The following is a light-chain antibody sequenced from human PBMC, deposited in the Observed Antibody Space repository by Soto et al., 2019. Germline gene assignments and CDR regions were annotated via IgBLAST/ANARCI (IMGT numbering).Light chain of an antibody. CDR3: QTYDISLSRVV. CDR1: SSNIGTAYD. Sequence: QSVLTQPPSVSGAPGQRVTISCTGSSSNIGTAYDVHWYQQFPGVAPKLLIYGNTNRPSGVPDRFSGSRSGTSASLAITGLQAEDEADYYCQTYDISLSRVVFGGGTQLTVL. V-gene: IGLV1-40*01. CDR2: GNT. J-gene: IGLJ2*01.